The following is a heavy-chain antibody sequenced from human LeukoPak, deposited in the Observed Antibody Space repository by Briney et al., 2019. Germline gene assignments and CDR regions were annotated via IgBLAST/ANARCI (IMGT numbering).Heavy chain of an antibody. D-gene: IGHD3-10*01. CDR3: ARAVTIFVNHASGSGAYHYYMDV. CDR1: GYTFTSYG. CDR2: ISAYHGST. J-gene: IGHJ6*03. V-gene: IGHV1-18*01. Sequence: ASVKVSCKASGYTFTSYGISWVRQAPGQGLEWMGWISAYHGSTNYAQKFLGRVTMTRDTSTKTAYMDLTSLSSDDTAVYYCARAVTIFVNHASGSGAYHYYMDVWGKGTTVTISS.